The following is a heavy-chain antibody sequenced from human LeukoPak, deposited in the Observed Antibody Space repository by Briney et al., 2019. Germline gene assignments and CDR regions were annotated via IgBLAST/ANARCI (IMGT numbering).Heavy chain of an antibody. Sequence: GGFLRLSCAASGFTFSSYSMNWVRQAPGKGLEWVSSISSSSSYIYYADSVKGRFTISRDNAKNSLYLQMNSLRAEDTAVYYCARAVATQGGLDYWGQGTLVTVSS. CDR3: ARAVATQGGLDY. V-gene: IGHV3-21*01. CDR1: GFTFSSYS. J-gene: IGHJ4*02. CDR2: ISSSSSYI. D-gene: IGHD6-19*01.